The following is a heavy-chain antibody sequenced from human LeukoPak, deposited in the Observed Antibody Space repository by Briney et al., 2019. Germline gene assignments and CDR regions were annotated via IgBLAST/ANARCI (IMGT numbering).Heavy chain of an antibody. V-gene: IGHV5-51*01. J-gene: IGHJ4*02. Sequence: PGESLKISCKGSGYRYSDYWIGWVRQMTGKGLEWMGIIYGGDSETRYSPSLQGQVTISADKSINTAYLQWSSLKASDTAMYYCARTTTYSSGWYGAYWGQGTLVTVSS. CDR1: GYRYSDYW. D-gene: IGHD6-19*01. CDR3: ARTTTYSSGWYGAY. CDR2: IYGGDSET.